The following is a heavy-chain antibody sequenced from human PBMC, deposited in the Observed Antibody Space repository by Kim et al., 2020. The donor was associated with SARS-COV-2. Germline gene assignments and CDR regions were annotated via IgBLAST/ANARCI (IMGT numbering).Heavy chain of an antibody. CDR2: IYDTGNT. J-gene: IGHJ4*02. D-gene: IGHD3-22*01. CDR1: GVSISSNY. CDR3: AKRDYDADGYYYFDF. Sequence: SETLSLTCNVSGVSISSNYWSWIRQAPGKGLEWIGYIYDTGNTKYNPSLKRRVTISADTSKNQFSLRLTSVTAADTAVYYCAKRDYDADGYYYFDFWGPG. V-gene: IGHV4-59*13.